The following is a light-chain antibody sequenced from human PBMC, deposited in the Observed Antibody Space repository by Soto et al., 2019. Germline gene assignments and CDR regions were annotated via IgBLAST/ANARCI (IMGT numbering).Light chain of an antibody. CDR3: QQYDISPWT. CDR2: DSS. V-gene: IGKV3-20*01. CDR1: QSVSSNF. J-gene: IGKJ1*01. Sequence: EIVLTQSPATLSLSPGERATLPCRASQSVSSNFLAWYQHKPGQAPRLLIYDSSSRATGIPDRFSGSGSGTDFTLSIIRLEPEDFAVYYCQQYDISPWTFGQGTKVDIK.